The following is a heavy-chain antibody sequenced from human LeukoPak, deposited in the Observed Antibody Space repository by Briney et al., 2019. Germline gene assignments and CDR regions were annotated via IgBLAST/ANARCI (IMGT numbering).Heavy chain of an antibody. J-gene: IGHJ4*02. D-gene: IGHD2-15*01. CDR1: GGSISSGAYY. Sequence: SETLSLTCTVSGGSISSGAYYWSWIRQVPGKGLEWIGYGYFRGNTFYNPSLKGRVTISVDTSNNHFSLQLNSVTAADTAVYYCARDENCSGGNYYFIWGQGTQVTVSS. CDR3: ARDENCSGGNYYFI. CDR2: GYFRGNT. V-gene: IGHV4-31*03.